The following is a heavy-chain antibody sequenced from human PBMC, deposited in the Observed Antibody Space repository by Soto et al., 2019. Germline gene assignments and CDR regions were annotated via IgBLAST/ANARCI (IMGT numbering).Heavy chain of an antibody. CDR2: IYSSRST. Sequence: SETLSLTCTVSGGSISSGGYYWSWIRQHPGKGLEWIGYIYSSRSTYYNPSLKSRVTISVDTSKNQFSLKLSSVTAADTAVYYCARVMTTDYYYGMDVCGQGTTVTVSS. V-gene: IGHV4-31*03. CDR3: ARVMTTDYYYGMDV. D-gene: IGHD4-4*01. CDR1: GGSISSGGYY. J-gene: IGHJ6*02.